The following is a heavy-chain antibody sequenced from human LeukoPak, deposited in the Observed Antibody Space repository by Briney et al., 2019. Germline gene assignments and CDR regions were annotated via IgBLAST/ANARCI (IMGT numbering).Heavy chain of an antibody. CDR1: GGSFSGYH. D-gene: IGHD3-22*01. CDR2: INPSGST. J-gene: IGHJ6*03. CDR3: ARGRHDITMIVVVMTSVSYYLDV. Sequence: PAETLSLTCAVYGGSFSGYHWTWIRQSPGKGLEWIGDINPSGSTYYNPSLKSRLTISVDTSKNQFSLKLRSVTAADTAVYYCARGRHDITMIVVVMTSVSYYLDVWGKGTTVTVS. V-gene: IGHV4-34*01.